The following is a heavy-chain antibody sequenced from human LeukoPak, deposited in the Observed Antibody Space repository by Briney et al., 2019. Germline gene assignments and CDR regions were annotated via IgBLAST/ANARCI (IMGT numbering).Heavy chain of an antibody. CDR3: ARGDSDYYYMDV. V-gene: IGHV6-1*01. Sequence: SQTLSLTCAISGDSVSSNSAAWSWIRQSPSRGLEWLGRTYYRSKWYIDYAVSEKSRITINPDTSKNQFSLQLNSVTPEDTAVYYCARGDSDYYYMDVWGKGTTVTVSS. CDR2: TYYRSKWYI. D-gene: IGHD2-15*01. CDR1: GDSVSSNSAA. J-gene: IGHJ6*03.